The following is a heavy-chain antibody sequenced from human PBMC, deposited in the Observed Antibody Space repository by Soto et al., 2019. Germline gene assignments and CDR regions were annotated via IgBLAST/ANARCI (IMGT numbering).Heavy chain of an antibody. CDR2: IYPSDGST. Sequence: HVQLVQSGAEVKPPGASVKVSCKASGYTFTDFYIHWVRQAPGQGLEWMAVIYPSDGSTTYAQSFQGRVIVTSDTSTNTIYMDLSSLTSEDTAVYYCARADCEYWGQGTLVTVSS. J-gene: IGHJ4*02. CDR3: ARADCEY. V-gene: IGHV1-46*01. CDR1: GYTFTDFY.